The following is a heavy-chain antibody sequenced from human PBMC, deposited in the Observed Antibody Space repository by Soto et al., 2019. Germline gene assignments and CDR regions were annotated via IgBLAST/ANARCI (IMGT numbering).Heavy chain of an antibody. CDR3: ARDWGVYYYDSSGYPDY. D-gene: IGHD3-22*01. Sequence: GGSLRLSCAASGFTFSSYAMHWVRQAPGKGLEWVAVISYDGSNKYYADSVKGRFTISRDNSKNTLYLQMNSLRAEDTAVYYCARDWGVYYYDSSGYPDYWGQGTLVTVSS. CDR1: GFTFSSYA. J-gene: IGHJ4*02. CDR2: ISYDGSNK. V-gene: IGHV3-30-3*01.